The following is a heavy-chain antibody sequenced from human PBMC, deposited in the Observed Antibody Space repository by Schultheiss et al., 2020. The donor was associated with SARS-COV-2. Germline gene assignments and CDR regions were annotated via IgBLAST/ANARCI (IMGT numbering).Heavy chain of an antibody. CDR1: GYTFIDYY. D-gene: IGHD3-16*01. CDR2: INSNSGGT. J-gene: IGHJ5*02. Sequence: ASVKVSCKASGYTFIDYYMHWVRQAPGQGLEWMGWINSNSGGTNYAQKFQGWVTMTRDTSISTAYMELSRLRSDDTAVYYCAKDPWGQTWFDPWGQGTLVTVSS. V-gene: IGHV1-2*04. CDR3: AKDPWGQTWFDP.